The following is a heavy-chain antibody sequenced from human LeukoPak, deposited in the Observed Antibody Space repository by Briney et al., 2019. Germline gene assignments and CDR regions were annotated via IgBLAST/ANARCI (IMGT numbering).Heavy chain of an antibody. CDR3: AKAGYCSGGSCYLGYYGMDV. J-gene: IGHJ6*04. CDR1: GFTFSSYA. D-gene: IGHD2-15*01. V-gene: IGHV3-23*01. CDR2: ISGSGGST. Sequence: PGGSLRLSCAASGFTFSSYAMSWVRQAPGKGLEWVSAISGSGGSTYYADSVKGRFTISRDNSKNTLYLQMNSLRAEDTAVYYCAKAGYCSGGSCYLGYYGMDVWGKGTTVTVSP.